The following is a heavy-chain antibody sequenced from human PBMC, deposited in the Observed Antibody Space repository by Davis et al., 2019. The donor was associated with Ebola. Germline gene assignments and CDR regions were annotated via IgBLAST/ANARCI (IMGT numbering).Heavy chain of an antibody. V-gene: IGHV3-30*03. CDR1: GFTFSSYW. D-gene: IGHD3-16*01. J-gene: IGHJ4*02. CDR2: VSYDGRHK. CDR3: ARDPGAYFFDY. Sequence: PGGSLRLSCAASGFTFSSYWMSWVRQAPGKGLQWVAVVSYDGRHKYYADSVKGRFTISRDNSKNTLYLQMNSLRAEDTAVYYCARDPGAYFFDYWGQGILVTVSS.